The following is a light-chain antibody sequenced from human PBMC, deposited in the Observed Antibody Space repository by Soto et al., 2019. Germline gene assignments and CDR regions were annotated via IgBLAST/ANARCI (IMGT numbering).Light chain of an antibody. CDR3: QQYGSSGT. J-gene: IGKJ1*01. V-gene: IGKV3-20*01. CDR1: QSVSNNY. Sequence: GEGESVDCGASQSVSNNYLAWYQQKPGQAPRLLIYGASNRATGIPYRYNGSGSGTDFPFTISRLEPEDFAGYYCQQYGSSGTFGQGTKVDIK. CDR2: GAS.